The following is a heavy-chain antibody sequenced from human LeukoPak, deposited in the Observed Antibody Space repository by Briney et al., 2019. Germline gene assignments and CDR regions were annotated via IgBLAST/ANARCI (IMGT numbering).Heavy chain of an antibody. CDR1: GGSITSYY. CDR2: IYYSGST. Sequence: SETLSLTCTVSGGSITSYYWSWIRQPPGKGLEWIRYIYYSGSTNYNPSLKSRVTISVDTSKNQFSLKLSSVTAADTAVYYCARGRDCSSTSCPGGYYYYYGMDVWGQGTTVTVSS. CDR3: ARGRDCSSTSCPGGYYYYYGMDV. D-gene: IGHD2-2*01. J-gene: IGHJ6*02. V-gene: IGHV4-59*01.